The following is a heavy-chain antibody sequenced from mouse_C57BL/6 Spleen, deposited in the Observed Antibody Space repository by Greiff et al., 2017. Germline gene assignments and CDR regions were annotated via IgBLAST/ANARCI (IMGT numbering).Heavy chain of an antibody. J-gene: IGHJ2*01. CDR2: IHPNSGST. Sequence: VQLQQPGAELVKPGASVKLSCKASGYTFTSYWMHWVKQRPGQGLEWIGMIHPNSGSTNYNEKFKSKATLTVDKSSSTAYMQLSSLTSEDSAVYYCARFTTVAYFDYWGQGTTLTVSS. D-gene: IGHD1-1*01. CDR1: GYTFTSYW. CDR3: ARFTTVAYFDY. V-gene: IGHV1-64*01.